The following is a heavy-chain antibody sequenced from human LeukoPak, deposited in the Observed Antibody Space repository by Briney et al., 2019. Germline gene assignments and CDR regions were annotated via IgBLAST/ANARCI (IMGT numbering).Heavy chain of an antibody. CDR2: IYYSGST. Sequence: SETLSLTCIVSGGSISSSSYYWGWIRQAPGKGLEWIGSIYYSGSTYSNPSLKSRVTISVDTSKNKFSLKLSSVTAADTAVYYCARQSTKNGSGGVFDYGGQGTLVTVSS. D-gene: IGHD6-19*01. CDR3: ARQSTKNGSGGVFDY. J-gene: IGHJ4*02. V-gene: IGHV4-39*01. CDR1: GGSISSSSYY.